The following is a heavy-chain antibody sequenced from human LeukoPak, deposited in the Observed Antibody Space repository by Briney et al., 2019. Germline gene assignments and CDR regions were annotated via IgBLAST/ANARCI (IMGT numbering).Heavy chain of an antibody. CDR2: IYYSGST. CDR3: ARSNVGGVIITLYYFDY. CDR1: GGSISSSSYY. Sequence: SETLSLTCTVSGGSISSSSYYWGWIRQPPGKGLEWIGSIYYSGSTYYNPSLKSRVTISVDTSKNQFSLKLSSVTAADTAVYYCARSNVGGVIITLYYFDYWGQGTLVTVSS. D-gene: IGHD3-10*01. V-gene: IGHV4-39*07. J-gene: IGHJ4*02.